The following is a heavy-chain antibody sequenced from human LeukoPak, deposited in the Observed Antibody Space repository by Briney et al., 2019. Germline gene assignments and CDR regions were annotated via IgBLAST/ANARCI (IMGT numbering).Heavy chain of an antibody. V-gene: IGHV3-7*01. D-gene: IGHD3-10*01. CDR1: GFTFSSYW. Sequence: GGSLRLSCAASGFTFSSYWMSWVRQAPGKGREWVANIKQDGSEKYYVDSVKGRFTISRDNAKNSLYLQMNSLRAEDTAVYYCARAARDYYGSGSYHYFDYWGQGTLVTVSS. CDR2: IKQDGSEK. J-gene: IGHJ4*02. CDR3: ARAARDYYGSGSYHYFDY.